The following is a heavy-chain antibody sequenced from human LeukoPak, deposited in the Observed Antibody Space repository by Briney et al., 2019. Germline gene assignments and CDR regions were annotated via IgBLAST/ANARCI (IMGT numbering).Heavy chain of an antibody. J-gene: IGHJ4*02. Sequence: GGSLRLSCAASGFTFSDYYMSWIRQAPGKGLEWVSYISSSGSAIYYADSVKGRFTISRDNAKNSLYLQMNSLRAEDTAVYYCARGPAATPVYFDYWGQGTLVTVSS. CDR1: GFTFSDYY. CDR2: ISSSGSAI. V-gene: IGHV3-11*04. CDR3: ARGPAATPVYFDY. D-gene: IGHD2-2*01.